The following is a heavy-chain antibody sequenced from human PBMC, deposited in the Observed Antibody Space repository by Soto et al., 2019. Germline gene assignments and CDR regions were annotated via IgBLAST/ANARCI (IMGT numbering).Heavy chain of an antibody. CDR3: ARAPPSGSGYYAYLDS. V-gene: IGHV4-59*01. CDR2: IYYSGST. Sequence: TSETLSLTCTVSGGSISSYYWSWIRQPPGKGLEWIGYIYYSGSTNYNPSLKSRVTISVDTSKKQFSLKLSSVTAADKDEYYCARAPPSGSGYYAYLDSGGQGTRVPVPS. CDR1: GGSISSYY. D-gene: IGHD3-22*01. J-gene: IGHJ4*02.